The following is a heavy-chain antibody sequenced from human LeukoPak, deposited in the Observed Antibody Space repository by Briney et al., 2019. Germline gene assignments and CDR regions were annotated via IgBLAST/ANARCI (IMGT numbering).Heavy chain of an antibody. CDR2: IYHSGST. Sequence: PGGSLRLSCAASGFTFSSYSMNWVRQAPGKGLECIGTIYHSGSTYYNPSLKSRVTISVDTSKNQFSLKLNSVTAADTAVYYCARIYSSSWFLNWFDPWGQGTLVTVSS. J-gene: IGHJ5*02. V-gene: IGHV4-38-2*01. CDR3: ARIYSSSWFLNWFDP. D-gene: IGHD6-13*01. CDR1: GFTFSSYS.